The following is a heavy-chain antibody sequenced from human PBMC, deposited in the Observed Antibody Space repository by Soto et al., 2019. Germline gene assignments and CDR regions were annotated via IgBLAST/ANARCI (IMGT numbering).Heavy chain of an antibody. J-gene: IGHJ3*02. CDR3: ARDRDVGAHDACDI. CDR2: ITVYNGNT. CDR1: GYTFVSYG. D-gene: IGHD1-26*01. V-gene: IGHV1-18*01. Sequence: QVHLVQSGVEVKKPGASVKVSCKASGYTFVSYGISWVRQAPGQGLEWMGWITVYNGNTNYAQKLQGRVTMTTDTSTSTAYMELRRLRSDDTAVYYCARDRDVGAHDACDIWGQGTIVTVSS.